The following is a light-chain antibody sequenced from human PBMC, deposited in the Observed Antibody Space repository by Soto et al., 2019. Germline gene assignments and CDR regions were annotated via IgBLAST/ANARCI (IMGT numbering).Light chain of an antibody. Sequence: DTQMTQSPSNLSASIGDRATVACGASQNIGRFLNWYPKKPGEAPRLLVYSAFRIQSGVPSRVNGSGSGNDFTLTISILQPEDGSTDYGQQESTTPIAFGLGTRVEIK. J-gene: IGKJ5*01. CDR1: QNIGRF. CDR2: SAF. CDR3: QQESTTPIA. V-gene: IGKV1-39*01.